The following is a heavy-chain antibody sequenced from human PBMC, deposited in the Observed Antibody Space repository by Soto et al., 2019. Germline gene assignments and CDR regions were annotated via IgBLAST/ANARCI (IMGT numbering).Heavy chain of an antibody. CDR2: IIPIFGRA. CDR3: ARGPRGDGLADY. J-gene: IGHJ4*02. CDR1: GGTFSSYA. V-gene: IGHV1-69*06. D-gene: IGHD3-10*01. Sequence: SVKVSCKASGGTFSSYAISWVRQAPGQGLEWMGGIIPIFGRANYAHKLQGRVTITADKSTTTAYMELSSLTSEDTAVYYCARGPRGDGLADYWGQGTLVTLCS.